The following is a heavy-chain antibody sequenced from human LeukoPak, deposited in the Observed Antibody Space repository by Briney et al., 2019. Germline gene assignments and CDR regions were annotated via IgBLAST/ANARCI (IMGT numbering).Heavy chain of an antibody. J-gene: IGHJ4*02. Sequence: PSETLSLTCTVSGGSISSSSYYWGWIRQPPGKGLEWIGSIYYSGSTYYNPSLKSRVTISVDTSKNQFSLKLSSVTAADTAVYYCAREETPYYYDSSGYYRYWGQGTLVTVSS. CDR2: IYYSGST. D-gene: IGHD3-22*01. CDR1: GGSISSSSYY. V-gene: IGHV4-39*02. CDR3: AREETPYYYDSSGYYRY.